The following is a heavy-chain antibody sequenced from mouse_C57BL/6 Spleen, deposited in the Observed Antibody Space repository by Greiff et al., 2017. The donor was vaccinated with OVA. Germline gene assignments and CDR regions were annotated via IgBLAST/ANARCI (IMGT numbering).Heavy chain of an antibody. J-gene: IGHJ2*01. Sequence: VQLQQSGAELVKPGASVKLSCTASGFNIKDYYMHWVKQRTEQGLEWIGRIDPEDGATKYAPKFQGKATITADTSSNQAYLQLSSQTSEDTAVYYCATCMGDYDGYFDCWGQGTTLTVST. D-gene: IGHD2-4*01. V-gene: IGHV14-2*01. CDR2: IDPEDGAT. CDR3: ATCMGDYDGYFDC. CDR1: GFNIKDYY.